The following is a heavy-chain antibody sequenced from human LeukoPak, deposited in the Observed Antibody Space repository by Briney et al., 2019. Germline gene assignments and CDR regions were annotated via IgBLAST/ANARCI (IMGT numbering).Heavy chain of an antibody. CDR2: IYYSGST. CDR3: ARHQRDYDSSGYYPD. Sequence: SETLSLTCTVSGGSISSSSYYWGWIRQPPGKGLEWIGSIYYSGSTYYNPSLKSRVTISVDTSKNQLSLKLSSVTAADTAVYYCARHQRDYDSSGYYPDWGQGTLVTVSS. CDR1: GGSISSSSYY. V-gene: IGHV4-39*01. D-gene: IGHD3-22*01. J-gene: IGHJ4*02.